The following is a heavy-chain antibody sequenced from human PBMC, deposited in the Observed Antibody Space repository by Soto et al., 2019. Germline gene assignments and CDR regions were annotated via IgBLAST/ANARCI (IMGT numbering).Heavy chain of an antibody. J-gene: IGHJ1*01. CDR2: ISGSGGST. Sequence: PGGSLRLSCAASGFTFSSYAMSWVRQAPGKGLEWVSAISGSGGSTYYADSVKGRFTISRDNSKNTLYLQMNSLRAEDTAVYYCAKARGYSSSPLGYFQHWGQGTLVTLPS. CDR3: AKARGYSSSPLGYFQH. CDR1: GFTFSSYA. D-gene: IGHD6-13*01. V-gene: IGHV3-23*01.